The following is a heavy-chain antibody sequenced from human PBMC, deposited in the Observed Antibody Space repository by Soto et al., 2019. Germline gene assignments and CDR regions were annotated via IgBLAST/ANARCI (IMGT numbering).Heavy chain of an antibody. V-gene: IGHV1-58*02. CDR2: IVVGSGNT. Sequence: SVKVSCKASGFTFTSSAMQWVRQARGQRLEWIGWIVVGSGNTNYAQKFQERVTITRDMSTSTAYMELSSLRSEDTAVYYCAAAPYFDWLSRRGAFDIWGQGTMVTVSS. CDR3: AAAPYFDWLSRRGAFDI. J-gene: IGHJ3*02. D-gene: IGHD3-9*01. CDR1: GFTFTSSA.